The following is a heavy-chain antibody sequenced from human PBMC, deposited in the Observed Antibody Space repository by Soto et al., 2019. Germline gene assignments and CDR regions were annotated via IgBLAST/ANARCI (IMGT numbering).Heavy chain of an antibody. CDR3: ARGTELERGYFDY. D-gene: IGHD1-26*01. CDR1: GFTFSSYE. CDR2: ISSSGSTI. J-gene: IGHJ4*02. V-gene: IGHV3-48*03. Sequence: EVQLVESGGGLVQPGGSLRLSCAASGFTFSSYEMNWVREAPGKGLEWVSYISSSGSTIYYADSVKGRFTISRDNAKNSLYLQMNSLRAEDTAVYYCARGTELERGYFDYWGQGTLVTVSS.